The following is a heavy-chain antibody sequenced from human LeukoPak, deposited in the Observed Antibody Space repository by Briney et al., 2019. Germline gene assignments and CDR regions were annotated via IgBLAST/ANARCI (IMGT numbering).Heavy chain of an antibody. CDR3: ARSGGIIDY. V-gene: IGHV3-74*03. CDR2: TDPNGIT. J-gene: IGHJ4*02. Sequence: PGGSLRLSCAASGFTFSNSWMHWVRQAPGKGLVWVSRTDPNGITTYADSVKGRFTISRDNAKNTLYLKMNSLRAEDTARYYCARSGGIIDYWGQGTLVTVSS. CDR1: GFTFSNSW. D-gene: IGHD3-10*01.